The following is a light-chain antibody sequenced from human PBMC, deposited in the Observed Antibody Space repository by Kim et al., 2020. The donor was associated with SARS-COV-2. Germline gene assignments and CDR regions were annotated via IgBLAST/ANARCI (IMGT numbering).Light chain of an antibody. Sequence: SYELTQPPSVSVSPGQTASISYSGDKLGDKYASWYQQKAGQSPVLVIHQDTKRPSGIPERFSGSNAGNTATLTISGTQAMDEADYYCQAWDSWTAVFGGG. J-gene: IGLJ2*01. V-gene: IGLV3-1*01. CDR2: QDT. CDR1: KLGDKY. CDR3: QAWDSWTAV.